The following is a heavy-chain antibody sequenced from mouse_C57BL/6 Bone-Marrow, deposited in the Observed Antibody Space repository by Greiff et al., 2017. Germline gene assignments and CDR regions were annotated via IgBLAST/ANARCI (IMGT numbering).Heavy chain of an antibody. V-gene: IGHV1-82*01. J-gene: IGHJ1*03. Sequence: VQLQESGPELVKPGASVKLSCKASGYAFSSSWMNWVKQRPGKGLEWIGRIYPGDGDTNYNGKFKGKATLTADKSSSTAYMQLSSLTSEDSAVYFCARRGYYGSSHWYFDVWGTGTTVTVSS. CDR3: ARRGYYGSSHWYFDV. CDR1: GYAFSSSW. CDR2: IYPGDGDT. D-gene: IGHD1-1*01.